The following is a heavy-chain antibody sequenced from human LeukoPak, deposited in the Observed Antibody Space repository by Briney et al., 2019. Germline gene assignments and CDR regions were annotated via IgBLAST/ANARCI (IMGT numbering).Heavy chain of an antibody. CDR2: INPSGGST. CDR3: ARDHLTTIVGATYYYYGMDV. Sequence: ASVKVPCKASGYTFSNYYMHWVRQAPGQGLEWMGIINPSGGSTSYAQKFQGRVTMTRGTSTSTVYMELSSLRSEDTAVYYCARDHLTTIVGATYYYYGMDVWGQGTTVTVSS. V-gene: IGHV1-46*01. CDR1: GYTFSNYY. D-gene: IGHD1-26*01. J-gene: IGHJ6*02.